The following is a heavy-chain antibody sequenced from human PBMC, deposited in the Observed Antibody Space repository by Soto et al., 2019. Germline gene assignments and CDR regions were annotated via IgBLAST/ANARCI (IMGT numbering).Heavy chain of an antibody. J-gene: IGHJ4*02. V-gene: IGHV4-30-4*01. CDR3: ARVQGNWNQIDN. Sequence: QVQLQESGPGLVKPSQTLSLTCTVSGGSISSGDHYWSWIRQPPGKGLEWIGYMNHIGSTYYNPSLKSRVIISVDTSKNQFSLKLSSATATDTAVYYCARVQGNWNQIDNWGQGTLVTVPS. D-gene: IGHD1-1*01. CDR1: GGSISSGDHY. CDR2: MNHIGST.